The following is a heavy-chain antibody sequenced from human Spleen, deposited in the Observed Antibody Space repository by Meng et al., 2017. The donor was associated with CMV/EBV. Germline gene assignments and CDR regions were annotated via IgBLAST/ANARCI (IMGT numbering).Heavy chain of an antibody. J-gene: IGHJ5*02. D-gene: IGHD1-1*01. V-gene: IGHV4-61*01. CDR2: IYCGGST. CDR3: AGGHEVWNEAGFDP. Sequence: SGGSVSSGSDYWSWIRQPPRKGLEWIGYIYCGGSTNYDPSLRSRVTISVDTSKNQFSLKLSSVTAADTTVYYCAGGHEVWNEAGFDPWGQGTLVTVSS. CDR1: GGSVSSGSDY.